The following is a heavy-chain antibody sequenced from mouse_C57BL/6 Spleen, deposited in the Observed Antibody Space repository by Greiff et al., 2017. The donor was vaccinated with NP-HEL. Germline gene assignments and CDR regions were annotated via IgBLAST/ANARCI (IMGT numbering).Heavy chain of an antibody. CDR1: GYTFTDYY. Sequence: EVQLQQSGPELVKPGASVKISCKASGYTFTDYYMNWVKQSHGKSLEWIGDINPNNGGTSYNQKFKGKATLTVDKSSSTAYMELRSLTSEDSAVYYCARREDGYSAAMDYWGQGTSVTVSS. J-gene: IGHJ4*01. D-gene: IGHD2-3*01. CDR3: ARREDGYSAAMDY. CDR2: INPNNGGT. V-gene: IGHV1-26*01.